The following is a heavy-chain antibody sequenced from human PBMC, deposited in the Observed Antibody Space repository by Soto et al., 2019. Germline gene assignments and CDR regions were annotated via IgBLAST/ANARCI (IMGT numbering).Heavy chain of an antibody. CDR3: ARDRGYYDSSGPI. J-gene: IGHJ3*02. CDR2: IYYSGGT. V-gene: IGHV4-30-4*01. Sequence: SETLSLTCTVSGGSISSGDYYWSWIRQPPGKGLEWIGYIYYSGGTYYNPSLKSRVTISVDTSKNQFSLKLSSVTAADTAVYYCARDRGYYDSSGPIWGQGTMVTVSS. CDR1: GGSISSGDYY. D-gene: IGHD3-22*01.